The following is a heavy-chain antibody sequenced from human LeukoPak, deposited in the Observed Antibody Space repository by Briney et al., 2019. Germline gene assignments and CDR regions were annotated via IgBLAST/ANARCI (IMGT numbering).Heavy chain of an antibody. CDR2: IYSTGST. CDR3: ARFQYYYDSSGPLNWFDP. CDR1: GGSINRGSYS. D-gene: IGHD3-22*01. V-gene: IGHV4-61*02. Sequence: SQTLSLTCTVSGGSINRGSYSWSWIRQPAGKGLEWIGRIYSTGSTNYNPSLEGRVTMSIDESKNQFSLKLSSVTAADTAVYYCARFQYYYDSSGPLNWFDPWGQGTLVTVSS. J-gene: IGHJ5*02.